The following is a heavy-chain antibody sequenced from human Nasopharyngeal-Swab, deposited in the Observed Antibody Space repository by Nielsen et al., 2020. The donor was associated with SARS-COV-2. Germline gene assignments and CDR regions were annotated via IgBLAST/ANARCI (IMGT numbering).Heavy chain of an antibody. V-gene: IGHV1-18*01. CDR1: GYTFTSYG. CDR3: ARAPGEYCSGGSCRFDY. D-gene: IGHD2-15*01. Sequence: ASVQVSCKASGYTFTSYGISWVRQAPAQGLEWMGWISAYNGNTNYAQKLQGRVTMTTDTSTSTAYMELRSLRSDDTAVYYCARAPGEYCSGGSCRFDYWGQGTLVTVSS. J-gene: IGHJ4*02. CDR2: ISAYNGNT.